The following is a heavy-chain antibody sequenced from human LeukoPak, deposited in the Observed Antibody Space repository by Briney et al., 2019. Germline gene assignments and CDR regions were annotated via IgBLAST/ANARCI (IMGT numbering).Heavy chain of an antibody. Sequence: VASVKVSCKASGYTFTMYYIHWVRQAPGQGLEWMGMINPSDGATTYAQRFQGRVTMTRDMSTTTVYMDLRSLIADDTAVYFLERAQRGGLSAHWGGLFASYYTYYYMDVWGRGTTVTVSS. J-gene: IGHJ6*03. CDR3: ERAQRGGLSAHWGGLFASYYTYYYMDV. D-gene: IGHD3-10*01. CDR2: INPSDGAT. V-gene: IGHV1-46*01. CDR1: GYTFTMYY.